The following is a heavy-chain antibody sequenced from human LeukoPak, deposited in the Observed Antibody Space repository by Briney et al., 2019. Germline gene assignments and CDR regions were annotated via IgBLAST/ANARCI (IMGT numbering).Heavy chain of an antibody. D-gene: IGHD4-17*01. CDR3: ARTWDYADYSRLDY. Sequence: PSETLSLTCTVSGCSISSYYWSWIRQPPGKGLEWIGYIYYSGSTNYNPSLKSRVTISVDTSKNQFPLKLSSVTAADTAVYYCARTWDYADYSRLDYWGQGALVTVSS. CDR2: IYYSGST. CDR1: GCSISSYY. J-gene: IGHJ4*02. V-gene: IGHV4-59*01.